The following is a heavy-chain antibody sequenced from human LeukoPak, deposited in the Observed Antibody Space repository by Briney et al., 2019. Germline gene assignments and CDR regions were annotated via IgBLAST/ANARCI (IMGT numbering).Heavy chain of an antibody. D-gene: IGHD6-6*01. V-gene: IGHV4-61*01. J-gene: IGHJ6*02. CDR1: GGSVSSGSYY. Sequence: SETLSLTCTVSGGSVSSGSYYWSWIRQPPGKGLEWIGYIYYSGSTNYNPSLKSRVTISVDTSKNQFSLKLSSVTAADTAVYYCVRVRIEYSSSSSEGGYYYGMDVWGQGTTVTVSS. CDR2: IYYSGST. CDR3: VRVRIEYSSSSSEGGYYYGMDV.